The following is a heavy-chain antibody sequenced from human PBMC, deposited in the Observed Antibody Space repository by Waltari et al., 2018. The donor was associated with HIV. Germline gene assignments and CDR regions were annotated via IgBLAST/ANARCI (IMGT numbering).Heavy chain of an antibody. J-gene: IGHJ4*02. V-gene: IGHV4-38-2*01. CDR2: ASRSGST. CDR1: GYSISSDYY. Sequence: QVQLHESGPGMVKPSETLSLTCAVSGYSISSDYYWGWIRQPPGKGLEWIGSASRSGSTYYSPSLKSRVTISLDTSKNQFSLKLNSVAAADTAVYYCGSGSRRGHSLGIDYWGQGTLVTVSS. CDR3: GSGSRRGHSLGIDY. D-gene: IGHD5-18*01.